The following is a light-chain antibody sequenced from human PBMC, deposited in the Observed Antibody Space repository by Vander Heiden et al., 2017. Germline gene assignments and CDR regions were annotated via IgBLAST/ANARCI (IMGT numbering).Light chain of an antibody. J-gene: IGLJ2*01. V-gene: IGLV1-44*01. CDR1: SSNIGSNT. Sequence: QSVPTQPPSASGTPGQRVTIPCSGSSSNIGSNTVNWYHQLPGTAPKLLIYNNNQRPSGVPDRFSGSKSGTSASLAISGLQSEDEADYYCAAWDDSLNGVLFGGGTKLTVL. CDR3: AAWDDSLNGVL. CDR2: NNN.